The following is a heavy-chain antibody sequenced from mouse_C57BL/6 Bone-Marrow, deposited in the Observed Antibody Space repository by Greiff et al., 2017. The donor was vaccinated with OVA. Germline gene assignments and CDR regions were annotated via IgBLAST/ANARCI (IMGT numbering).Heavy chain of an antibody. D-gene: IGHD4-1*02. CDR2: ISDGGSYT. CDR1: GFTFSSYA. J-gene: IGHJ2*01. V-gene: IGHV5-4*01. CDR3: ARDSPTGFDY. Sequence: EVKLVESGGGLVKPGGSLKLSCAASGFTFSSYAMSWVRQTPEKRLEWVATISDGGSYTSYPDNVKGRFTISRDNAKNKLYLQMSHLKSEDTAMYYCARDSPTGFDYWGQGTTLTVSS.